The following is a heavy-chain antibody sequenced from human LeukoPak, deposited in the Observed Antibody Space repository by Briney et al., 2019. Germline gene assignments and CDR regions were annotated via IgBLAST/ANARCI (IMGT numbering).Heavy chain of an antibody. V-gene: IGHV1-2*02. CDR1: GYTFTGYY. Sequence: GASVKVSCKASGYTFTGYYMHWVRQAPGQGLEWMGWINPNSGGTNYAQKFQGRVAMTRDTSISTAYMELSRLRSDDTAVYYCARGTYYDILTLPSYYYYYMDVWGKGTTVTVSS. CDR3: ARGTYYDILTLPSYYYYYMDV. D-gene: IGHD3-9*01. CDR2: INPNSGGT. J-gene: IGHJ6*03.